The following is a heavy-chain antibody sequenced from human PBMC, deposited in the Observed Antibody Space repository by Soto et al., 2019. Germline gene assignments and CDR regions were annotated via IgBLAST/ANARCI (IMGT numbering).Heavy chain of an antibody. Sequence: VKVSCKASGGTFSSYAISWVRQAPGQGLEWMGGIIPIFGTANYAQKFQGRVTITANKSTSTAYMELSSMRSEDTAVYYCAREALGLDYWGQGTLVSVSS. CDR1: GGTFSSYA. V-gene: IGHV1-69*06. J-gene: IGHJ4*02. CDR3: AREALGLDY. CDR2: IIPIFGTA.